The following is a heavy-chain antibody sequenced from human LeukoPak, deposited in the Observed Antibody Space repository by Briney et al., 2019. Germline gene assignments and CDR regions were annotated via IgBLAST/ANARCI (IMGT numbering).Heavy chain of an antibody. CDR2: IYYSGST. CDR1: GGSISSNSYY. J-gene: IGHJ4*02. D-gene: IGHD3-22*01. V-gene: IGHV4-39*07. Sequence: SETLSLTCTVSGGSISSNSYYWGWIRQPPGKGLEWIGSIYYSGSTYYNPSLKSRVTISVDTSKNQFSLKLSSVTAADTAVYYCARDTYYYDSSGYPFDYWGQGTLVTVSS. CDR3: ARDTYYYDSSGYPFDY.